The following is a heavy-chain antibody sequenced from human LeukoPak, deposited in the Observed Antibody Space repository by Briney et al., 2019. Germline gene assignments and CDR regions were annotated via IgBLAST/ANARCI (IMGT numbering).Heavy chain of an antibody. V-gene: IGHV4-39*07. D-gene: IGHD6-19*01. Sequence: SETLSLTCTVSGGSISSSSYYWGWVRQPPGKGLEWIGSIYYSGITYYNPSLKSRVTISVDTSKNQFSLKLSSVTAADTAVYYCARDTAVAGIFGYFDYWGQGTLVTVSS. CDR3: ARDTAVAGIFGYFDY. J-gene: IGHJ4*02. CDR2: IYYSGIT. CDR1: GGSISSSSYY.